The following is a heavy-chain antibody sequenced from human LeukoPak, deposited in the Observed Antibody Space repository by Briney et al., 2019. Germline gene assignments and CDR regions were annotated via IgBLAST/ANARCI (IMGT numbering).Heavy chain of an antibody. CDR3: ARDRRGYVDY. CDR2: TYYSGST. D-gene: IGHD2-15*01. CDR1: GGSISSYY. J-gene: IGHJ4*02. V-gene: IGHV4-59*01. Sequence: SETLSLTCTVSGGSISSYYWSWIRQPPGKGLEWIGYTYYSGSTNYNPSLKSRVTISVDTSKNQFSLKLSSVTAADTAVYYCARDRRGYVDYWGQGTLVTVSS.